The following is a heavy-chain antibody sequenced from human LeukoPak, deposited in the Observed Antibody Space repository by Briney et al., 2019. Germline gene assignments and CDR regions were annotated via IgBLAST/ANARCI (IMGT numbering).Heavy chain of an antibody. V-gene: IGHV3-33*01. J-gene: IGHJ6*02. D-gene: IGHD1-26*01. CDR3: ARDYSGSYYGVDYYYGMDV. Sequence: GRSLRLSCAASGFTFSSYAMHWVRQAPGKGLEWVAVIWYDGSNKYYADSVKGRFTISRDNSKNTLYLQMNSLRAEDTAVYYCARDYSGSYYGVDYYYGMDVWGQGTAVTVSS. CDR2: IWYDGSNK. CDR1: GFTFSSYA.